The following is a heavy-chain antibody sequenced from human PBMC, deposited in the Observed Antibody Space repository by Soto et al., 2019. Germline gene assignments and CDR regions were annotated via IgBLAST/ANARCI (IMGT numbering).Heavy chain of an antibody. CDR1: GFTFSTYA. Sequence: EVQLLDSGGGLVQPGGSLRLSCAASGFTFSTYAMSWVRQAPGKGLEWVSTISGSGDSTYYANSVKGRFTISRDNSRNTLDLQMNSLRVEDTAVYYCAKGGEGSCSKTSCLYFSDYWGQGTLVTVSS. CDR2: ISGSGDST. J-gene: IGHJ4*02. D-gene: IGHD2-2*01. V-gene: IGHV3-23*01. CDR3: AKGGEGSCSKTSCLYFSDY.